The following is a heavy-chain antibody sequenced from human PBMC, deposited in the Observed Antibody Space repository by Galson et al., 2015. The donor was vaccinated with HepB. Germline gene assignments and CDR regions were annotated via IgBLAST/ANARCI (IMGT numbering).Heavy chain of an antibody. CDR2: IYHSGST. CDR3: ARAGPWPRSGGMDV. Sequence: TLSLTCAVSGGSISSGGYSWSWIRQPPGKGLEWIGYIYHSGSTYYNPSLKSRVTISVDRSKNQFSLKLSSVTAADTAVYYCARAGPWPRSGGMDVWGQGTTVTVSS. J-gene: IGHJ6*02. D-gene: IGHD5-12*01. CDR1: GGSISSGGYS. V-gene: IGHV4-30-2*01.